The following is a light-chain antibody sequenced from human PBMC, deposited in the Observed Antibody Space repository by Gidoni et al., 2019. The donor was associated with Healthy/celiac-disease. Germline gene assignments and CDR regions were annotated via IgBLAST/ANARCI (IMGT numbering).Light chain of an antibody. V-gene: IGKV1-39*01. CDR3: QQSYSTPRT. CDR1: QSISSY. CDR2: AAS. J-gene: IGKJ1*01. Sequence: DTQLTKSPPSLSASVGDRVHITCRASQSISSYLNWYQQKPGKAPKLLIYAASSWQSGVPSRFSGSGSGTDFTLTISSLQPEDFATYYCQQSYSTPRTFGQGTKVEIK.